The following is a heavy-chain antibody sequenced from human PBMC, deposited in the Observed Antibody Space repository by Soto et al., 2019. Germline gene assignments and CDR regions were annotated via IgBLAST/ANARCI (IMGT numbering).Heavy chain of an antibody. CDR3: ASADVLRFLEWSSPRGIDV. V-gene: IGHV1-69*01. D-gene: IGHD3-3*01. CDR1: GGTFSSYA. J-gene: IGHJ6*02. Sequence: QVQLVQSGAEVKKPGSSVKVSCKASGGTFSSYAISWVRQAPGQGLEWMGGIIPIFGTANYAQKCQGRVTITADESTSTADMELSSLRSEDTAVYYWASADVLRFLEWSSPRGIDVWGQGTTVTVSS. CDR2: IIPIFGTA.